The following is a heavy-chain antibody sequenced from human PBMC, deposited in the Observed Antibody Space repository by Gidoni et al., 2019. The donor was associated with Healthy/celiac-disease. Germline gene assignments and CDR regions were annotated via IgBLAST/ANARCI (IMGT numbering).Heavy chain of an antibody. J-gene: IGHJ6*02. CDR1: GFTFSSYA. Sequence: QVQLVESGGGVVQPGRSLRLSCAASGFTFSSYAMHWVRQAPGKGLEWVAVISYDGSNKYYADSVKGRFTISRDNSKNTLYLQMNSLRAEDTAVYYCARDTLAVARDYYYYGMDVWGQGTTVTVSS. CDR2: ISYDGSNK. D-gene: IGHD6-19*01. V-gene: IGHV3-30*04. CDR3: ARDTLAVARDYYYYGMDV.